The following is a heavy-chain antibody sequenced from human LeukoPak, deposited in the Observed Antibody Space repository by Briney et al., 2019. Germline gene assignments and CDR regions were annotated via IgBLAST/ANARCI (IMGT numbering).Heavy chain of an antibody. CDR3: ARDVASGQIGMATISAKYHCYYYGMDV. CDR1: GFTFSSYW. Sequence: GGSLRLSCAASGFTFSSYWMSWVRQAPGKGLEWVANIKQDGSEKYYVDSVKGRFTISRDNAKNSLYLQMNSLRAGDTAVYYCARDVASGQIGMATISAKYHCYYYGMDVWGQGTTVTVSS. CDR2: IKQDGSEK. D-gene: IGHD5-24*01. J-gene: IGHJ6*02. V-gene: IGHV3-7*01.